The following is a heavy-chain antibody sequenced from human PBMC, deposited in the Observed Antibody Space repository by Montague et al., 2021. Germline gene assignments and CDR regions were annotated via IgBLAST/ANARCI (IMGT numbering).Heavy chain of an antibody. J-gene: IGHJ5*02. D-gene: IGHD1-26*01. CDR2: IYHGTT. Sequence: SETLSLTCTVSGDSISSKYFWSWVRQPLGKGLEWIGEIYHGTTSYSPSLKGRLTVSMDTSKNQFSLKLSSVTAADTAIYYCAVGSESAWELLHHWGQGTLVTVSS. CDR3: AVGSESAWELLHH. CDR1: GDSISSKYF. V-gene: IGHV4-4*02.